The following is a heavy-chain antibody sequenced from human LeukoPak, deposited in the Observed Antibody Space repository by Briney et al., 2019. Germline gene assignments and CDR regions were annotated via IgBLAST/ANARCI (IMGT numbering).Heavy chain of an antibody. V-gene: IGHV4-39*01. CDR2: IYYSGST. CDR3: ARYASLYGDYGGFDP. CDR1: GGSISSSSYY. J-gene: IGHJ5*02. D-gene: IGHD4-17*01. Sequence: SETLSLTCTVSGGSISSSSYYWGWIRQPPGKGLEWIGSIYYSGSTYYNPSLKSRVTISVDTSKNQFSLKLSSATAADTAVYYCARYASLYGDYGGFDPWGQGTLVTVSS.